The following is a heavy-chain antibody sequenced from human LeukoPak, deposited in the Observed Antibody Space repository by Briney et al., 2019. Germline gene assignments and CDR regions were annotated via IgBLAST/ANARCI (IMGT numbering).Heavy chain of an antibody. D-gene: IGHD3-10*01. V-gene: IGHV1-69*13. CDR1: GGSFSTTT. CDR2: IIPIFGTA. J-gene: IGHJ5*02. CDR3: ARGRITMVRGADWFDP. Sequence: SVKVSCKASGGSFSTTTINWVRQAPGQGLEWMGGIIPIFGTANYAQKFQGRVTITADESTSTAYMELSSLRSEDTAVYYCARGRITMVRGADWFDPWGQGTLVTVSS.